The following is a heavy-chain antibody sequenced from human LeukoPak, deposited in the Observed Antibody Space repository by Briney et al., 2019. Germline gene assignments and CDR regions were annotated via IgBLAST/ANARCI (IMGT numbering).Heavy chain of an antibody. Sequence: GGSLRLSCAASGFTFDDYGVSWVRQAPGKGLEWVSGIKWDGGSTGYADSVKGRFTISRDNAKNSLYLQMNSLRAEDTALYYCARVDYSNLPFDYWGQGTLVTVSS. J-gene: IGHJ4*02. D-gene: IGHD4-11*01. V-gene: IGHV3-20*04. CDR2: IKWDGGST. CDR3: ARVDYSNLPFDY. CDR1: GFTFDDYG.